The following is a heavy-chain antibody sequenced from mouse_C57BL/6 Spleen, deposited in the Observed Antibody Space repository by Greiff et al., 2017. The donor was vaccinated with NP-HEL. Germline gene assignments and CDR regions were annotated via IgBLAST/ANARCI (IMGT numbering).Heavy chain of an antibody. Sequence: VQLKQSGPGLVKPSQSLSLTCSVTGYSITSGYYWNWIRQFPGNKLEWMGYISYDGSNNYNPSLKNRISITRDTSKNQFFLKLNSVTTEDTATYYCARGEVYYDYDGEWFAYWGQGTLVTVSA. CDR3: ARGEVYYDYDGEWFAY. D-gene: IGHD2-4*01. V-gene: IGHV3-6*01. CDR2: ISYDGSN. J-gene: IGHJ3*01. CDR1: GYSITSGYY.